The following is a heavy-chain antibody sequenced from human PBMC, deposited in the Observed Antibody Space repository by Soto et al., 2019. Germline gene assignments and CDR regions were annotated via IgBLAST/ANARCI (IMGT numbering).Heavy chain of an antibody. D-gene: IGHD3-3*01. CDR2: SIASFGKA. J-gene: IGHJ6*02. CDR1: GGTFSSYA. V-gene: IGHV1-69*05. Sequence: SVKVSCKASGGTFSSYAISWVRQAPGQGLARMGWSIASFGKANYARKFQGRVTITRDKSASTAYMELSSLRSEDTAVYYCARDVLWESNYDFWSGYSIRPYGMDVWGQGTTVTVSS. CDR3: ARDVLWESNYDFWSGYSIRPYGMDV.